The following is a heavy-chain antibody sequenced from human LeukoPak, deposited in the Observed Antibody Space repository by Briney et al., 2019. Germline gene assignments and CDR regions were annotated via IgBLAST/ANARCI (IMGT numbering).Heavy chain of an antibody. Sequence: GGSLRLSCATSGFAFSTYGMHWVRQAPGKGLEWVSYISTSGSTIYYADSVKGRFTISRDNAKNSLYLQMNSLRAEDTAVYYCARAGYYFDYWGQGTLVTVSS. V-gene: IGHV3-48*04. J-gene: IGHJ4*02. CDR2: ISTSGSTI. CDR3: ARAGYYFDY. CDR1: GFAFSTYG. D-gene: IGHD3-10*01.